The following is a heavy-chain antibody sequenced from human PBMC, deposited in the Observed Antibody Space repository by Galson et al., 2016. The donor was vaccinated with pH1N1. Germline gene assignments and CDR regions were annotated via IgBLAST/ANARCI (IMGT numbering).Heavy chain of an antibody. Sequence: QSGAEVKKSGESLKISCKVSGYSFTTSWIGWVRQMPGKGLEWMGIIYPGDSDAIYSPSFEGQVTMSVDKSISTAYLQLTTLKASDTALYFCARHENYGSGSLDYWGQGTLVTVSS. CDR1: GYSFTTSW. V-gene: IGHV5-51*01. CDR2: IYPGDSDA. J-gene: IGHJ4*02. D-gene: IGHD3-10*01. CDR3: ARHENYGSGSLDY.